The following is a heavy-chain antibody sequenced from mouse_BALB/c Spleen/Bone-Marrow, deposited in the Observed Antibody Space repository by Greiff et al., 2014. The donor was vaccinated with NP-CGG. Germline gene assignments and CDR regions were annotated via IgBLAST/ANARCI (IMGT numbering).Heavy chain of an antibody. CDR2: IYPGDGDT. CDR1: GYAFSSYW. CDR3: ARGVPMDY. V-gene: IGHV1-80*01. Sequence: QVQPKESGAELVRPGSSVKISCKASGYAFSSYWMNWVKQRPGQGLEWIGQIYPGDGDTNYNGKFKGKATLTADKSSSTAYMQLSSLTSEDSAVYFCARGVPMDYWGQGTSVTVSS. J-gene: IGHJ4*01.